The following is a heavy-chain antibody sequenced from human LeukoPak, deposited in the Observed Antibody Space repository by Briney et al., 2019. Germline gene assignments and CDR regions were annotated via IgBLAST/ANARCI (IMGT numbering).Heavy chain of an antibody. CDR3: AREAFIVVVVAATPNVFDY. J-gene: IGHJ4*02. Sequence: GGSLRLSCAASGFTFSSYAMHWVRQAPGKGLEWVAVISYDGSNKYYADSVKGRFTISGDNSKNTLYLQMNSLRAEDTAVYYCAREAFIVVVVAATPNVFDYWGQGTLVTVSS. CDR1: GFTFSSYA. D-gene: IGHD2-15*01. V-gene: IGHV3-30-3*01. CDR2: ISYDGSNK.